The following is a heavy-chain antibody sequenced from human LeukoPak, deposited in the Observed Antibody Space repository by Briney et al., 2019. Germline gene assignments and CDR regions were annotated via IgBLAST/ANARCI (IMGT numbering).Heavy chain of an antibody. CDR3: TRHLIGATPFDY. CDR2: IRSKPNNYAK. CDR1: GFTFSDSA. V-gene: IGHV3-73*01. J-gene: IGHJ4*02. Sequence: PGGSLKLSCAASGFTFSDSAFHWVRQASGKGLEWVGRIRSKPNNYAKAYCASVKGRFTISRDDSKNTAYLQMNSLNTEDTAMYYYTRHLIGATPFDYWGQGTLVSVSS.